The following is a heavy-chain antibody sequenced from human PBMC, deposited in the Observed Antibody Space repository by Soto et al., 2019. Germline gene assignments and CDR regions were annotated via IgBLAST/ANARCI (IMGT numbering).Heavy chain of an antibody. CDR1: GGSISSDNYY. Sequence: QVQLQESGPGLVKPSQTLSLTCTVSGGSISSDNYYWSWIRQHPGKGLEWIGYIYYSGSTYYNPSLTSRVTISVDTSKNQFSLQLSSVTAADTAVYYCARWWSGSRQGFDPWGQGTLVTVSS. V-gene: IGHV4-31*03. CDR3: ARWWSGSRQGFDP. D-gene: IGHD3-3*01. CDR2: IYYSGST. J-gene: IGHJ5*02.